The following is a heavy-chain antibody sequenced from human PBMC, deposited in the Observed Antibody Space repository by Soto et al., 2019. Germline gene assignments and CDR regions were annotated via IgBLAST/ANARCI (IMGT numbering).Heavy chain of an antibody. V-gene: IGHV4-30-4*01. CDR3: ARGRYCLTGRCFPNWFDS. CDR2: IYKSATT. J-gene: IGHJ5*01. Sequence: TLSLTCSVSGDSISTVDYFWAWIRQRPGRALEYIGYIYKSATTYYNPSFESRVAISLDTSKSQFSLNVTSVTAADTAVYFCARGRYCLTGRCFPNWFDSWGQGTLVTVSS. D-gene: IGHD2-15*01. CDR1: GDSISTVDYF.